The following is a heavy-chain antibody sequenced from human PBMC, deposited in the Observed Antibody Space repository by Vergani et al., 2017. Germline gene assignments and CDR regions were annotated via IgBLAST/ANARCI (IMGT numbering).Heavy chain of an antibody. CDR1: GFTFSSYE. Sequence: EVQLVESGGGLVQPGGSLRLSCAASGFTFSSYEMNWVRQAPGKGLEWVSYISSSGSTIYYADSVKGRFTISRDKAKNSLYLQMNSLRAEDTAVYYCARDLAAADPLIYYYYYGMDVWGQGTTVTVSS. V-gene: IGHV3-48*03. CDR2: ISSSGSTI. CDR3: ARDLAAADPLIYYYYYGMDV. J-gene: IGHJ6*02. D-gene: IGHD6-13*01.